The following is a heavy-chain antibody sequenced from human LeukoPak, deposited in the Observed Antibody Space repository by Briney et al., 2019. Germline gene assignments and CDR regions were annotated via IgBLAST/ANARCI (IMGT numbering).Heavy chain of an antibody. J-gene: IGHJ5*02. V-gene: IGHV4-34*01. CDR2: INHSGST. Sequence: PSETLSLTCAVYGGSFSGYYWSWIRQPPGKGLEWIGDINHSGSTNYNPSLKSLITISVDTSKNQFSLQLSSVTAANTAVYYWARVSLFSFDPWGQGTLVTVSS. CDR1: GGSFSGYY. D-gene: IGHD2-21*01. CDR3: ARVSLFSFDP.